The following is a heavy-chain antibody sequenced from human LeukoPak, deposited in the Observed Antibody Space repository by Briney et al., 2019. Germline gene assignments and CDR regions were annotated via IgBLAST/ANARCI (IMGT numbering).Heavy chain of an antibody. V-gene: IGHV3-21*06. J-gene: IGHJ4*02. D-gene: IGHD5-12*01. CDR1: GFTFSSYG. CDR2: IRSSSSNI. CDR3: AREGDIDSY. Sequence: GGSLRLSCAASGFTFSSYGMNWVRQAPGKGLEWVASIRSSSSNIYYADSVKGRFIISRDDAKNSLDLLMNSLRAEDTAVYYCAREGDIDSYWGQGTLVTVSS.